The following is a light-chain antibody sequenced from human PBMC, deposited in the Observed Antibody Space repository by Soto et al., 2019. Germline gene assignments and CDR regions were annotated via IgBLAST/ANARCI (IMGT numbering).Light chain of an antibody. CDR3: QQRSTWPLIT. J-gene: IGKJ5*01. Sequence: EIVLTQSPATLSLSPGERATLSCRASQSVSTYLAWYQQKPGLAPRLLIYDASNRATGIPARFSVSGSGTDFTLTISSLEPEDFAVYYCQQRSTWPLITFGQGTRLEIE. V-gene: IGKV3-11*01. CDR1: QSVSTY. CDR2: DAS.